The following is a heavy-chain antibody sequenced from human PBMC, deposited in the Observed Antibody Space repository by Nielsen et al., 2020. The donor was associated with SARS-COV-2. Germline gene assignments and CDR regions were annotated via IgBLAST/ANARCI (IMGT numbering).Heavy chain of an antibody. Sequence: SETLSLTCTVSGGSVSSGSYYWSWIRQPPGKGLEWIGYIYYSGSTNYNPSLKSRVTISVDTSKNQFSLKLRSVTAADTAVYYCARHVLARDWFDPWGQGTLVTVSS. CDR1: GGSVSSGSYY. D-gene: IGHD2-8*02. CDR2: IYYSGST. CDR3: ARHVLARDWFDP. J-gene: IGHJ5*02. V-gene: IGHV4-61*01.